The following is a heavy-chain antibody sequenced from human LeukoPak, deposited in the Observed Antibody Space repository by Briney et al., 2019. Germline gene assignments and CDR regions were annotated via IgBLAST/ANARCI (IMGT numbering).Heavy chain of an antibody. D-gene: IGHD6-6*01. CDR2: ISWNSGSI. V-gene: IGHV3-9*01. CDR1: GFTFDDYA. Sequence: PGGSLRLSCAASGFTFDDYAMPWVRQAPGKGLEWVSGISWNSGSIGYADSVKGRFTISRDNAKNSLYPQMNSLRAEDTALYYCAKVRGGSSSRAYYFDYWGQGTLVTVSS. CDR3: AKVRGGSSSRAYYFDY. J-gene: IGHJ4*02.